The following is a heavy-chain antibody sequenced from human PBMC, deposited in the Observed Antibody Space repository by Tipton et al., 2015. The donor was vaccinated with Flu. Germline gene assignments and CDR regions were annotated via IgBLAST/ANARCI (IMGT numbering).Heavy chain of an antibody. CDR3: ARGPPRVSGSGSSSFEF. Sequence: QLVQSGAEVKKPGASVKVSCKASGYTFTSYDINWVRQATGQGLEWMGWMNPNSGNTGYAQKFQGRVTMTRNTSISTAYMELSSLRSEDTAVCYCARGPPRVSGSGSSSFEFWGPGTLVTVSS. CDR1: GYTFTSYD. V-gene: IGHV1-8*02. J-gene: IGHJ4*02. CDR2: MNPNSGNT. D-gene: IGHD3-10*01.